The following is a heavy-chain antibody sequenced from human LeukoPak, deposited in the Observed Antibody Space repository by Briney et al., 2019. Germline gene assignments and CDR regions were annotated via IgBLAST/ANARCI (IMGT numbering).Heavy chain of an antibody. CDR3: ARDFRYSSSWSYYYYGMDV. CDR1: GGSISSYY. V-gene: IGHV4-4*07. CDR2: IYTSGST. Sequence: SETLSLTCTVSGGSISSYYWSWIRQPAGKGLEWIGRIYTSGSTNYNPSLKSRVTMSVDTSKNQFSLKLSSVTAADTAVYYCARDFRYSSSWSYYYYGMDVWGQGTTVTVSS. D-gene: IGHD6-13*01. J-gene: IGHJ6*02.